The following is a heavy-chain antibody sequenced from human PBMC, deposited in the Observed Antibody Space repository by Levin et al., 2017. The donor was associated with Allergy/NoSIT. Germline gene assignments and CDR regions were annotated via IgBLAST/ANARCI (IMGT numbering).Heavy chain of an antibody. CDR3: MTRGD. Sequence: GGSLRLSCAASGFTFDDYAMHWVRQAPGKGLEWVSGISWNSGSIGYADSVKGRFTISRDNAKNSLYLQMNSLRAEDTALYYCMTRGDWGKGTVVTVSS. D-gene: IGHD2-21*01. V-gene: IGHV3-9*01. CDR2: ISWNSGSI. J-gene: IGHJ4*02. CDR1: GFTFDDYA.